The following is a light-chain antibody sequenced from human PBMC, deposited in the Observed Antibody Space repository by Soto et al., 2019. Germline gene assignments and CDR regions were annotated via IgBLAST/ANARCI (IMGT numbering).Light chain of an antibody. Sequence: QSVLRQPPSASGTPGQSVTISCSGSTSNIGSSSVYWYQQLPGTAPKVFIYENNRRPSGVPDRFSGSKSGTSASLAISGLRSEDEADYYCATWDDSLSGPVFGGGTQLTVL. CDR3: ATWDDSLSGPV. CDR1: TSNIGSSS. J-gene: IGLJ2*01. V-gene: IGLV1-47*01. CDR2: ENN.